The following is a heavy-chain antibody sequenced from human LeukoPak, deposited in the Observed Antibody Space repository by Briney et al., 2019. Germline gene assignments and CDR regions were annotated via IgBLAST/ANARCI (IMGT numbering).Heavy chain of an antibody. D-gene: IGHD3-10*01. V-gene: IGHV4-59*01. CDR2: IYYSGST. Sequence: SESLSLTCTVSGGSMSSYYWSWIRQPPGKLLEWVGYIYYSGSTNYNPSLKSRVTMSLDTSKNKLPLKLSSVNAADKAVYYCATMVQGLYTYFGLWGQGNLVAVSS. J-gene: IGHJ4*02. CDR1: GGSMSSYY. CDR3: ATMVQGLYTYFGL.